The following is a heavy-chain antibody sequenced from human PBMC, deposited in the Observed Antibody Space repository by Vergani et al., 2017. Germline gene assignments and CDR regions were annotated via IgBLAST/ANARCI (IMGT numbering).Heavy chain of an antibody. CDR3: ARNFLGRDIEVVPTAPFWLFDL. D-gene: IGHD2-2*01. CDR1: GYTFRNKD. V-gene: IGHV1-18*01. Sequence: QIQLVQSAAEVKKPGAALNVSCKASGYTFRNKDISWLRQAPGQGLEWMGSISPHTGRTNTAQQFQDRVIMTTDTSTRSAYLSLGTLTSDATAVYFCARNFLGRDIEVVPTAPFWLFDLWGRGTRVTVSS. J-gene: IGHJ2*01. CDR2: ISPHTGRT.